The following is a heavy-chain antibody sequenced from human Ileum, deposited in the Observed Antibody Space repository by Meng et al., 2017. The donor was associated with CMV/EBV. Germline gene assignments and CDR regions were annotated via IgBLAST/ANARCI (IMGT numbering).Heavy chain of an antibody. J-gene: IGHJ4*02. CDR3: ARSTGLAVDS. V-gene: IGHV1-2*06. CDR1: GYTFSDYY. D-gene: IGHD3-3*02. Sequence: SYKASGYTFSDYYVHWVRQAPGQGLEWMGRINLNSGGTNYAQKFQGRVTMTRDTSISTAYMELSSLTSDDTAVYYCARSTGLAVDSWGQGTLVTVSS. CDR2: INLNSGGT.